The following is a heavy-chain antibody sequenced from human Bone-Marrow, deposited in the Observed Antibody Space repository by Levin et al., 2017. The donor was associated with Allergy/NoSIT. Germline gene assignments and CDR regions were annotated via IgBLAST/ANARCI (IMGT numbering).Heavy chain of an antibody. J-gene: IGHJ4*02. V-gene: IGHV1-24*01. CDR2: FHPELAET. Sequence: GASVKVSCKVSAYTLTDLSVHWVRQAPGKGLEWMGSFHPELAETTYAQKLQGRVTMTEDTSTDTAYMELSSLRSDDTAVYYCATSPRHYDSSLLFWGQGTLVTVSS. CDR3: ATSPRHYDSSLLF. CDR1: AYTLTDLS. D-gene: IGHD3-22*01.